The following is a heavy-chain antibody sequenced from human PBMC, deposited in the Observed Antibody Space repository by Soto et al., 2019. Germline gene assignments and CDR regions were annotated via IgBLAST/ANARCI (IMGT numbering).Heavy chain of an antibody. CDR2: IIPIFGTP. Sequence: VKVSCNASEGTFKNYAISWIRQAPGHGLEWMGGIIPIFGTPNYAQKFQGRVTISADKTTTTAYMDLTSLISDDTAVYYCARVLEGSSWNAIDFWGPGTLVTVSS. D-gene: IGHD6-13*01. CDR1: EGTFKNYA. V-gene: IGHV1-69*06. J-gene: IGHJ4*02. CDR3: ARVLEGSSWNAIDF.